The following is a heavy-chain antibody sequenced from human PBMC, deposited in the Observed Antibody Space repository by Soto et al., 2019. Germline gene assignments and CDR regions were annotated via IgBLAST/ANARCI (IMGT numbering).Heavy chain of an antibody. D-gene: IGHD1-1*01. CDR2: IIPILGIA. V-gene: IGHV1-69*04. CDR3: ARDQSWHDLVWWFDP. Sequence: ASVKVSCKASGGTFSSYTISWVRQAPGQGLEWMGRIIPILGIANYAQKFQGRVTITADKSTSTAYMELSSLRSEDTAVYYCARDQSWHDLVWWFDPWAQGTLVTVSS. CDR1: GGTFSSYT. J-gene: IGHJ5*02.